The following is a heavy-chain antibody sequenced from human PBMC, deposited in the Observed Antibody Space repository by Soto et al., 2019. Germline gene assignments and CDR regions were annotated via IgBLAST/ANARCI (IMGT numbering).Heavy chain of an antibody. CDR3: AREIKFVPYTRWSHFDF. Sequence: SETLSLTCNVSGASVTNDLYFWNWVRQSPGTGLEWLGSIFYTGNTNFNPSLEGRLTMSINTSKNQFSLHLTSVTAADAAVYYCAREIKFVPYTRWSHFDFWGQGALVTVSS. CDR1: GASVTNDLYF. J-gene: IGHJ4*02. D-gene: IGHD2-15*01. V-gene: IGHV4-61*01. CDR2: IFYTGNT.